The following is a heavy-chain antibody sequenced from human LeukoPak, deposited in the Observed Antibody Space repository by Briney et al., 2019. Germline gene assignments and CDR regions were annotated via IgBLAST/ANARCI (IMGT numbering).Heavy chain of an antibody. CDR2: ISSSSSYI. J-gene: IGHJ4*02. D-gene: IGHD3-10*01. Sequence: GGSLRLSCAASGFTFSSYSMNWVRQAPGKGLEWVPSISSSSSYIYYADSVKGRFTISRDNAKNSLYLQMNSLRAEDTAVYYCARSGGGTMVRGVKGNYFDYWGQGTLVTVSS. CDR1: GFTFSSYS. V-gene: IGHV3-21*01. CDR3: ARSGGGTMVRGVKGNYFDY.